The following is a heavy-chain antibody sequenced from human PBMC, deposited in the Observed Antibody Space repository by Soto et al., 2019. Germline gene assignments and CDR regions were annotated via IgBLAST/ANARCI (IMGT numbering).Heavy chain of an antibody. Sequence: LRLSCAASGFTFSSYGMHWVRQAPGKGLEWVAVIWYDGSNKYYADSVKGRFTISRDNSKNTLYLQMNSLRAEDTAVYYCAREGRGDTMVRSTLPHYYGMDVWGQGTTVTVSS. CDR2: IWYDGSNK. D-gene: IGHD3-10*01. CDR1: GFTFSSYG. V-gene: IGHV3-33*01. J-gene: IGHJ6*02. CDR3: AREGRGDTMVRSTLPHYYGMDV.